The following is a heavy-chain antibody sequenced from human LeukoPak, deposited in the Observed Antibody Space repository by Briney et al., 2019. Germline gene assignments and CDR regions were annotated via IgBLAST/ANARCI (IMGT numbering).Heavy chain of an antibody. CDR2: INPNSDGT. CDR1: GYTFTGYY. J-gene: IGHJ4*02. D-gene: IGHD2-15*01. V-gene: IGHV1-2*02. Sequence: ASVKVSCKASGYTFTGYYMHWVRQAPGQGLEWMGWINPNSDGTNYAQKFQGRVTMTRDTSTSTAYMELSRLRSDDTAAYYCAGGPGVYCSGGSCWVYWGQGTLVTVSS. CDR3: AGGPGVYCSGGSCWVY.